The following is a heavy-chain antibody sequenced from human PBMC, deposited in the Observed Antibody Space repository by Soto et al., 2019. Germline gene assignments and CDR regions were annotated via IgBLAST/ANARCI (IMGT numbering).Heavy chain of an antibody. CDR3: AKERVEDYGGFFDY. CDR1: GFTFSSYG. V-gene: IGHV3-30*18. CDR2: ISYDGSNK. D-gene: IGHD4-17*01. Sequence: GGSLRLSCAASGFTFSSYGMHWVRQAPGKGLEWVAVISYDGSNKYYADSVKGRFTISRDNSKNTLYLQMNSLRAEDTAVYYCAKERVEDYGGFFDYWGQGTLVTVSS. J-gene: IGHJ4*02.